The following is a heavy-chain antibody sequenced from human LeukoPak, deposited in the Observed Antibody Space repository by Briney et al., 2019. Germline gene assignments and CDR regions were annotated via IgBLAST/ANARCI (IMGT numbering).Heavy chain of an antibody. CDR1: GFTFDDYG. CDR3: AILRSSGWYVGKPFDD. J-gene: IGHJ4*02. CDR2: INWNGGRT. D-gene: IGHD6-19*01. V-gene: IGHV3-20*04. Sequence: PGGSLRLSCAASGFTFDDYGMSWVRQAPGKGLEWVSGINWNGGRTGYADSVKGRFTISRDNAKNSLYMQMNSLRAEDTAVYYWAILRSSGWYVGKPFDDWGQGNLVTVSS.